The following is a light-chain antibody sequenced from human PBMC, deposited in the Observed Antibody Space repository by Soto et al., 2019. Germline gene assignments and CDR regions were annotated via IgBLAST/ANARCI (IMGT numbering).Light chain of an antibody. Sequence: QSALTQPASVSGSPGQSITIVCTGTSSDVGRYNFVSWYQQHPGKVPKVMIYEVTKRPSGVSNRFSGSKSGNTAFLTISGLQAEDEADYYCCSDAGSGVYVFGTGTKVTVL. J-gene: IGLJ1*01. CDR3: CSDAGSGVYV. CDR2: EVT. CDR1: SSDVGRYNF. V-gene: IGLV2-23*02.